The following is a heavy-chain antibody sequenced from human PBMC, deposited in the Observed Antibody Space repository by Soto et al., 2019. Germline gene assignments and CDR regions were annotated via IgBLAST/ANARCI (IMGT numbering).Heavy chain of an antibody. CDR1: GYTFTSYG. CDR3: AREVRDTAVADFDY. D-gene: IGHD5-18*01. J-gene: IGHJ4*02. V-gene: IGHV1-18*01. Sequence: ASVKVSCKASGYTFTSYGISWVRQAPGQGLEWMGWISTFNSHTDYAQKVQGRVAMTTDRSTGTAYMELRSLRSDDTAVYYCAREVRDTAVADFDYWGQGTLVTVSS. CDR2: ISTFNSHT.